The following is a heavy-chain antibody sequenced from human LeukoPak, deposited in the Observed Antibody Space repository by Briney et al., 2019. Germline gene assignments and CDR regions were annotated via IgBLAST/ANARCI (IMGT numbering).Heavy chain of an antibody. Sequence: PGGSLRLSCAASGFTFSSYWMHWVRQAPGKGLVWVSRINTDGSSTSYADSVKGRFTISRDNAKNTLYLQMNSLRAEDTAVYYCARALVPAAIDDAFDIWGQGTMVTVSS. CDR1: GFTFSSYW. V-gene: IGHV3-74*01. CDR3: ARALVPAAIDDAFDI. J-gene: IGHJ3*02. D-gene: IGHD2-2*01. CDR2: INTDGSST.